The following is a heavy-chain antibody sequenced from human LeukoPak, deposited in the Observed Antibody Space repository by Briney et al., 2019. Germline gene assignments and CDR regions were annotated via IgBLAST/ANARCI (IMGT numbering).Heavy chain of an antibody. CDR3: ARAGSIVGATPDY. CDR2: IYHSGGT. Sequence: PSGTLSLTCAVSGGSISSSSWWSWVRQPPGKGLEWIGEIYHSGGTNYNPSLKSRVTISVDKSKNQFSLKLSSVTAADTAVYYCARAGSIVGATPDYWGQGTLVTVSS. V-gene: IGHV4-4*02. CDR1: GGSISSSSW. D-gene: IGHD1-26*01. J-gene: IGHJ4*02.